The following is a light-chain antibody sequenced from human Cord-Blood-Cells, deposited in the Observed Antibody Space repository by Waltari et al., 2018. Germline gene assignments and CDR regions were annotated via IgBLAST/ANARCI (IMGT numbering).Light chain of an antibody. CDR2: YDS. V-gene: IGLV3-21*04. Sequence: SYVLTQPLSEPVAPCKTARLTCGGNHIGSKSVHWYQQKPGQAPVLVIYYDSDRPSGIPERFSGSNSGNTATLTISRVEAGNEADYYCQVWDSSSDHYVFGTGTKVTVL. J-gene: IGLJ1*01. CDR3: QVWDSSSDHYV. CDR1: HIGSKS.